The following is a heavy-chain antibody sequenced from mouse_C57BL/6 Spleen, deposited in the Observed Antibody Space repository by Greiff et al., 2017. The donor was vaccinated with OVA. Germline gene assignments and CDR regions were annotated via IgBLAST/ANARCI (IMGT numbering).Heavy chain of an antibody. Sequence: EVQLVESGGGLVKPGGSLKLSCAASGFTFSDYGMHWVRQAPEKGLAWVAYISSGSSTIYYADTVKGRFTISRDNAKNTLFLQMTSLRSEDTAMYYCARRLGYFDYWGQGTTLTVSS. V-gene: IGHV5-17*01. J-gene: IGHJ2*01. CDR3: ARRLGYFDY. CDR2: ISSGSSTI. CDR1: GFTFSDYG. D-gene: IGHD4-1*01.